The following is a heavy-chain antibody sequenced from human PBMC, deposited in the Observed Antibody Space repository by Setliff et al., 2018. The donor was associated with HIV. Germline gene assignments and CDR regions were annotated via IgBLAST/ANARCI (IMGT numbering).Heavy chain of an antibody. CDR2: TYYSGNT. V-gene: IGHV4-39*07. D-gene: IGHD2-2*01. J-gene: IGHJ4*02. CDR3: ARVPTSS. Sequence: SETLSLTCTVSGGSIKSSSYYWGWVRQPPGKGLEWIGSTYYSGNTYYNPSLKSRVTISTDTSRNQFSLRLSSVTAADTAIYYCARVPTSSWGQGTQVTVSS. CDR1: GGSIKSSSYY.